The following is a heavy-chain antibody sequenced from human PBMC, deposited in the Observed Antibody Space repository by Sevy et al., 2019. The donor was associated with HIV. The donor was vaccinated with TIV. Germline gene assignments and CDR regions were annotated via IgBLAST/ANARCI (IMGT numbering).Heavy chain of an antibody. CDR2: ISSSSTYT. Sequence: GGSLRLSCAASGFTFRTYSMNWVRQAPGKGLDWVSSISSSSTYTYYPDSVKGRFTISRDNAKNSVYLQMDSLRAEDTAVYYCAREGDRRPFDLWGQGILVTVSS. CDR1: GFTFRTYS. V-gene: IGHV3-21*06. CDR3: AREGDRRPFDL. D-gene: IGHD2-21*01. J-gene: IGHJ5*02.